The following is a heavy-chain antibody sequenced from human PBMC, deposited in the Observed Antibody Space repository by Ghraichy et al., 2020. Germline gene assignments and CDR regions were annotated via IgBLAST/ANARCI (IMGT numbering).Heavy chain of an antibody. CDR1: GFTFSTYA. V-gene: IGHV3-23*01. CDR2: ISGSGGST. J-gene: IGHJ4*02. CDR3: AKHSVVTAVYFDY. D-gene: IGHD2-21*02. Sequence: GGSLRLSCAASGFTFSTYAMSWVRQAPGKGLEWVSAISGSGGSTYYADSVKGRFTIARDNDKNTLYLQMNSMRAEDTAVYYCAKHSVVTAVYFDYWGKGILVTVSS.